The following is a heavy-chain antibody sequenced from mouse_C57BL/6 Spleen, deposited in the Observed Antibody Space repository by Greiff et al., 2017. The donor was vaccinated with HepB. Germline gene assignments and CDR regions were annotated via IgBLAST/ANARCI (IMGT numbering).Heavy chain of an antibody. V-gene: IGHV1-19*01. CDR3: ARGGTVVATPNWYFDV. D-gene: IGHD1-1*01. J-gene: IGHJ1*03. Sequence: VQLQQSGPVLVKPGASVKMSCKASGYTFTDYYMNWVTQCHGKRLEWIGVINPYNGGTSYNQKFEGKATLTVDKSSSTAYMELNSLTSEDSAVYYCARGGTVVATPNWYFDVWGTGTTVTVSS. CDR2: INPYNGGT. CDR1: GYTFTDYY.